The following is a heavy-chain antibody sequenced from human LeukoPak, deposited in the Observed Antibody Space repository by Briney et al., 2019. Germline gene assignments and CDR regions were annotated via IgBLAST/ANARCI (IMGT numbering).Heavy chain of an antibody. CDR2: ISGSGGNT. V-gene: IGHV3-23*01. D-gene: IGHD5-12*01. Sequence: PGGSLRLSCAASGFTFSSYAMTWVRQAPGKGLEWVSAISGSGGNTYYADSVKGRFTISRDNSKKTLYLQMNSLRAEDTAVYYCAKGGEATILYFDYWGQGALVTVSS. CDR3: AKGGEATILYFDY. CDR1: GFTFSSYA. J-gene: IGHJ4*02.